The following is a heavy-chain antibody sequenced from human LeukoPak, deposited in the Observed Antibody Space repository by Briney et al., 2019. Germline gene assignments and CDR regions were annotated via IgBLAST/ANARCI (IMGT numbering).Heavy chain of an antibody. D-gene: IGHD6-19*01. V-gene: IGHV3-7*01. Sequence: GGSLRLCCAASGFTLSTYWMTWVRQAPGKGLEWVANIKQDGSEKYYVDSVKGRFTISRDNAKKLLYLQMNSLRVEDTAVYYCARDRGSSGRLGRFDNWGQGTLVTVSP. CDR3: ARDRGSSGRLGRFDN. CDR1: GFTLSTYW. CDR2: IKQDGSEK. J-gene: IGHJ4*02.